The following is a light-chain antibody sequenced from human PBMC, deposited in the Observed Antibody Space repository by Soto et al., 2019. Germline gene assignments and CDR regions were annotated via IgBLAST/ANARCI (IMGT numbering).Light chain of an antibody. CDR3: AAWHDSLNGYV. CDR2: SNN. J-gene: IGLJ1*01. Sequence: QSVLTQPPSASGTPGQRVTISCSGSSSNIGSNTVNWYQQLPGTAPKLLIYSNNQRPSGVLDRFSGSKSGTSTSLAIIGLHSEDEADYYCAAWHDSLNGYVFRTGTKVTVL. V-gene: IGLV1-44*01. CDR1: SSNIGSNT.